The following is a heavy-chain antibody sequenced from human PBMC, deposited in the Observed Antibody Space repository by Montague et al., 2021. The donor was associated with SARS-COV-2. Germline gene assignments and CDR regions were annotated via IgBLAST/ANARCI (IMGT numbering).Heavy chain of an antibody. CDR3: AREEGSGYYWFDP. D-gene: IGHD5-18*01. J-gene: IGHJ5*02. CDR2: ITPSGNS. V-gene: IGHV4-34*01. CDR1: GGPFSGSS. Sequence: SETRSLTCAVFGGPFSGSSWSWIRQSPGKGLEWIGEITPSGNSNYSPSLKSRATISVDTSKNQFSLRVTSVTVADTAVYYCAREEGSGYYWFDPWGPGTLVTVSS.